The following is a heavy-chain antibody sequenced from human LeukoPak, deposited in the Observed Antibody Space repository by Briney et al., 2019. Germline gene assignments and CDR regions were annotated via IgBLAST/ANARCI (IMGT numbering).Heavy chain of an antibody. CDR2: IIPIFGTA. Sequence: SVKVSCKASGGTFSSYAISWVRQAPGQGLEWVGGIIPIFGTANYAQKFQGRVTITADKSTSTAYMELSSLRSEDTAVYYCAVRSLLLDVIDYWGQGTLVTVSS. V-gene: IGHV1-69*06. D-gene: IGHD2-15*01. CDR1: GGTFSSYA. J-gene: IGHJ4*02. CDR3: AVRSLLLDVIDY.